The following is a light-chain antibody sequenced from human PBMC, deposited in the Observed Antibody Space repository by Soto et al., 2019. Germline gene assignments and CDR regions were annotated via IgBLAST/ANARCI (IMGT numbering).Light chain of an antibody. Sequence: QSVLTQSPSVSAAPGQKVTISCSGSSSNIGNNYVSWYQQLPGTAPKLLIYDNNKRPSGIPDRFSGSKSGTSGTLDITGLQTGDEADDYCATGDGSLPGDVFGGGTKLTVL. V-gene: IGLV1-51*01. CDR3: ATGDGSLPGDV. CDR2: DNN. J-gene: IGLJ2*01. CDR1: SSNIGNNY.